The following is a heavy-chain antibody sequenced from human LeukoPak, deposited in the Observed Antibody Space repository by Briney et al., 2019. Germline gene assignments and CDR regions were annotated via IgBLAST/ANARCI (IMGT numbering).Heavy chain of an antibody. D-gene: IGHD5-24*01. V-gene: IGHV4-59*01. Sequence: SETLSLTCTVSGGSISSYYWSWIRQPPRKGLEWIGYIYYSGSTNYNPSLKSRVTISVDTSKNQFSLKLSSVTAADTAVYYCARRRGRDGYSPWGQGTLVTVSS. CDR1: GGSISSYY. CDR2: IYYSGST. J-gene: IGHJ5*02. CDR3: ARRRGRDGYSP.